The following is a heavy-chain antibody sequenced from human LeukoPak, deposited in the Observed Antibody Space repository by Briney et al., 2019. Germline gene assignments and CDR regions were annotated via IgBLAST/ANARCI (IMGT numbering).Heavy chain of an antibody. Sequence: HPGGSLRLSCAASGFLFSSFEVNWVRQAPGKGLEWVSYISSSGITIYYADSVKGRFTISRDNAKNSLYLQMNSLRAEDTAVYYCAGDLISGSGSLGYWGQGTLVTVSS. V-gene: IGHV3-48*03. D-gene: IGHD3-10*01. CDR3: AGDLISGSGSLGY. CDR1: GFLFSSFE. CDR2: ISSSGITI. J-gene: IGHJ4*02.